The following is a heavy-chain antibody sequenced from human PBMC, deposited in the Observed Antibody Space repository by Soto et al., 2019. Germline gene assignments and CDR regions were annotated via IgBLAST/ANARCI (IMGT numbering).Heavy chain of an antibody. Sequence: QVQLVQSGAEVKKPGSSVKVSCKASGGTFSSYTISWVRQAPGQGLEWMGRIIPILGIANYAQKFQGSVTITANKSTSTAYMELSSLRSEDTAVYYCARSRGPLYGMDVWGQGTTVTVSS. J-gene: IGHJ6*02. CDR2: IIPILGIA. CDR1: GGTFSSYT. V-gene: IGHV1-69*02. CDR3: ARSRGPLYGMDV.